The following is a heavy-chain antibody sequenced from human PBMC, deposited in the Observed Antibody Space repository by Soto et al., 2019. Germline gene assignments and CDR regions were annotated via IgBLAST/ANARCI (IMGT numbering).Heavy chain of an antibody. CDR3: ARAPRMAPFDI. CDR2: IANDGSEK. V-gene: IGHV3-33*01. Sequence: GGSLRLFCAASGFIFSPDGIHCVRQARGKGLECVALIANDGSEKYYAEAVPARFTISRNNSMNTGYLRVNRLRDEDTALYFCARAPRMAPFDIWGQGTMVTVSS. CDR1: GFIFSPDG. J-gene: IGHJ3*02.